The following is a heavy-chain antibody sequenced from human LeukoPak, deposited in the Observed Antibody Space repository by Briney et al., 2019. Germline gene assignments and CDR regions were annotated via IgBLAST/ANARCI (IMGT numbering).Heavy chain of an antibody. D-gene: IGHD3-22*01. V-gene: IGHV1-69*13. J-gene: IGHJ4*02. CDR3: ARDRYYYDSSGLLDY. CDR1: GGTFSSYA. Sequence: GASVKVSCKASGGTFSSYAISWVRQAPGQGLEWMGGTIPIFGTANYAQKFQGRVTITADESTSTAYMELSSLRSGDTAVYYCARDRYYYDSSGLLDYWGQGTLVTVSS. CDR2: TIPIFGTA.